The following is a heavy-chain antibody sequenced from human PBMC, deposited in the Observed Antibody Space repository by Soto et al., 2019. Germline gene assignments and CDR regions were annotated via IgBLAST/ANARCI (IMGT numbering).Heavy chain of an antibody. D-gene: IGHD2-21*02. V-gene: IGHV4-59*11. CDR3: AGVGPSFCCGDDCYSGGVWIDS. Sequence: QVQLQESGPGLVKPSETLSLTCTVSGASISSHYWIWIQQPPGKGLEWIAYIYQSGSTSYNPSLQSRVAISMATSKNQFSLKLTSVAAADTAVYYCAGVGPSFCCGDDCYSGGVWIDSLGQGTLVTVSS. CDR1: GASISSHY. J-gene: IGHJ4*02. CDR2: IYQSGST.